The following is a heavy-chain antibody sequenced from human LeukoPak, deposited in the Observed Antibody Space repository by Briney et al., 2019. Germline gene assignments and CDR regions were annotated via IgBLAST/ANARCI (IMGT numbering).Heavy chain of an antibody. D-gene: IGHD3-22*01. V-gene: IGHV2-5*02. J-gene: IGHJ5*02. CDR3: AHTDRHYYYDSSGSVDP. Sequence: SGPTLVKPTQTLTLACTFSGFSLSTSGVGVGWIRQPPGKALEWLALIYWDDDKRYSPSLKSRLTITKDTSKNQVVLTMTNMDPVDTATYYCAHTDRHYYYDSSGSVDPWGQGTLVTVSS. CDR1: GFSLSTSGVG. CDR2: IYWDDDK.